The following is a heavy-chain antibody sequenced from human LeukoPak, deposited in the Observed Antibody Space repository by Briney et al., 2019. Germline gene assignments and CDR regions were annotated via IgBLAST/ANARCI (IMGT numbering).Heavy chain of an antibody. J-gene: IGHJ5*02. D-gene: IGHD3-3*01. CDR2: IYYSGTT. CDR1: GGSISTYY. Sequence: SETLSLTCTVSGGSISTYYWSWIRQPPGKGLEWIGCIYYSGTTHYNPSLKSRVTISVDTSKNQFSLKLSSVTAADTAVYYCARVSGYYFNWFDPWGQGTLVTVSS. CDR3: ARVSGYYFNWFDP. V-gene: IGHV4-59*08.